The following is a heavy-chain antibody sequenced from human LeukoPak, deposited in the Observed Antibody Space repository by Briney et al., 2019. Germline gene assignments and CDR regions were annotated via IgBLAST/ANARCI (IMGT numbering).Heavy chain of an antibody. V-gene: IGHV3-21*01. Sequence: GGSLRRSCAASGFTFSSYSMNWVRQAPGKGLEWVSSISSSSSYTYYADSVKGRFTISRDNAKNSLYLQMNSLRAEDTAVYYCARTPTISTDWGQGTLVTVSS. D-gene: IGHD3-3*01. CDR3: ARTPTISTD. J-gene: IGHJ4*02. CDR1: GFTFSSYS. CDR2: ISSSSSYT.